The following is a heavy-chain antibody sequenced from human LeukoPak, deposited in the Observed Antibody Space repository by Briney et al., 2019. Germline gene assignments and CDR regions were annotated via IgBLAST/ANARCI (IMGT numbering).Heavy chain of an antibody. CDR1: GFTFSSYG. CDR3: AKDLALGIYYYYYGMGV. CDR2: ISYDGSNK. Sequence: GGSLRLSCAASGFTFSSYGMHWVRQAPGKGLEWVAVISYDGSNKYYADSVKGRFTISRDNSKNTLYLQMNSLRAEDTAVYYCAKDLALGIYYYYYGMGVWGQGTTVTVSS. V-gene: IGHV3-30*18. J-gene: IGHJ6*02. D-gene: IGHD1-26*01.